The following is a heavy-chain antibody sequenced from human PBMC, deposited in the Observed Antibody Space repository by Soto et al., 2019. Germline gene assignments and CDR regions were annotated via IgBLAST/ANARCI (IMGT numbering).Heavy chain of an antibody. CDR3: ARGFVGGDAFDI. CDR1: GGSISSGGYY. CDR2: IYYSGST. Sequence: QVQLQESGPGLVKPSQTLSLTCTVSGGSISSGGYYWSWIRQHPGKGLEWIGYIYYSGSTYYNPSLRSRVTISVDTSKNQSSLKLSSVTAADTAVYYCARGFVGGDAFDIWGQGTMVTVSS. D-gene: IGHD3-10*01. J-gene: IGHJ3*02. V-gene: IGHV4-31*03.